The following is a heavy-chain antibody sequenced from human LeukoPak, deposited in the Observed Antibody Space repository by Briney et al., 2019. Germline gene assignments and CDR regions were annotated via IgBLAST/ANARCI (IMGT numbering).Heavy chain of an antibody. J-gene: IGHJ4*02. Sequence: PSETLSLTCTVSGYSISRGYYWGWIRQPPGKGLEWIGSIYHSGGTYYNPSLKSRVTISVDTSKNQFSLKLSSVTAADTAVYYCARDFSLWDSSGYWNYWGQGTLVTVSS. CDR1: GYSISRGYY. CDR3: ARDFSLWDSSGYWNY. D-gene: IGHD3-22*01. V-gene: IGHV4-38-2*02. CDR2: IYHSGGT.